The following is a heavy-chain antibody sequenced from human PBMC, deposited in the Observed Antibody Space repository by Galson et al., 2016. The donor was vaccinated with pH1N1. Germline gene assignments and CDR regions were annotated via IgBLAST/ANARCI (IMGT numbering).Heavy chain of an antibody. CDR3: ARVGGSSELGFFADY. CDR2: IIPIFNTA. Sequence: VKVSCKASGGTFGSFGLNWVRQAPGQGLEWMGGIIPIFNTAKYARNFQGRVTITADESTTTAYMELSSLRSDDTAVYYCARVGGSSELGFFADYWGQGTLVTVSS. D-gene: IGHD6-6*01. J-gene: IGHJ4*02. V-gene: IGHV1-69*13. CDR1: GGTFGSFG.